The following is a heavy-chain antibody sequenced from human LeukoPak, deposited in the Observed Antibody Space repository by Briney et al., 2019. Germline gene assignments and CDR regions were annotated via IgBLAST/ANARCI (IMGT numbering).Heavy chain of an antibody. CDR3: ARALGYCSSTSCYRLDY. CDR1: GYTFTSYG. Sequence: SVKVSCKASGYTFTSYGISWVRQAPGQGLEWMGGIIPIFGTANYAQKFQGRVTITTDESTSTAYMELSSLRSEDTAVYYCARALGYCSSTSCYRLDYWGQGTLVTVSS. J-gene: IGHJ4*02. D-gene: IGHD2-2*01. CDR2: IIPIFGTA. V-gene: IGHV1-69*05.